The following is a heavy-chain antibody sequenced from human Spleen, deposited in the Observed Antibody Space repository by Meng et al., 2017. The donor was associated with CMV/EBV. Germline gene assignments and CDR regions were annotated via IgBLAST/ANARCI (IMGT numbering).Heavy chain of an antibody. D-gene: IGHD6-13*01. J-gene: IGHJ4*02. V-gene: IGHV3-23*01. CDR1: FTFSSYA. Sequence: FTFSSYAMSWVRQAPGKGLEWVPAISGSGGSTYYADSVKGRFTISRDNSKNTLYLQMNSLRAEDTAVYYCAKDPATRRIAAAVYFDYWGQGTLVTVSS. CDR2: ISGSGGST. CDR3: AKDPATRRIAAAVYFDY.